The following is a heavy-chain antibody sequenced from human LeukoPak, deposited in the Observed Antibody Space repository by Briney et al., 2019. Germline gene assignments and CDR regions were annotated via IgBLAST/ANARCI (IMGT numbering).Heavy chain of an antibody. D-gene: IGHD1-26*01. J-gene: IGHJ4*02. CDR3: AREGDLELLRPFDY. Sequence: PGGSLRLSCAASGFTFSSYAMSWVRQAPGKGLEWALGISGTGGTTYYADFVKGRFTISRDNSKNTLYLQMNSLRAEDTAVYYCAREGDLELLRPFDYWGQGTLVTVSS. V-gene: IGHV3-23*01. CDR2: ISGTGGTT. CDR1: GFTFSSYA.